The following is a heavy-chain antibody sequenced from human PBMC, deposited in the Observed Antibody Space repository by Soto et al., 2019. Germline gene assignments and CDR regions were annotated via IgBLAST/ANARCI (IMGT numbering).Heavy chain of an antibody. Sequence: QVQLVQSGAEVKKPGASVKVSCKASGYTFTRYDINWVRQATGQGLEWMGWMNPNSGNTGYAQKFQGRVTMTRNTSISTAYMELSSLRSEDTAVYYCARADGYGDYVLLVLDYWGQGTLVTVSS. CDR1: GYTFTRYD. CDR3: ARADGYGDYVLLVLDY. D-gene: IGHD4-17*01. CDR2: MNPNSGNT. V-gene: IGHV1-8*01. J-gene: IGHJ4*02.